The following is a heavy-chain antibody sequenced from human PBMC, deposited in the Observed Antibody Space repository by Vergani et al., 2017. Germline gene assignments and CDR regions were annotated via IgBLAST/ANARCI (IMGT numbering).Heavy chain of an antibody. Sequence: QVQLQESGPGLVKPSETLSLICTVSGSSISSYYWSWIRQPPWKGLEWIGYIYYSGSTNYHPSLKSRVTISVDTSKNQFSLKLSSVTAADTAVYYCASSNCSSTSCPEEIDYWGQGTLVTVSS. D-gene: IGHD2-2*01. CDR1: GSSISSYY. CDR2: IYYSGST. V-gene: IGHV4-59*01. CDR3: ASSNCSSTSCPEEIDY. J-gene: IGHJ4*02.